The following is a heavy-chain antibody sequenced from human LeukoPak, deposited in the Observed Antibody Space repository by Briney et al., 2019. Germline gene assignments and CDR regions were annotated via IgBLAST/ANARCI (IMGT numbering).Heavy chain of an antibody. CDR1: GGSISSFY. Sequence: SETLSLTCPVSGGSISSFYQSWIRQPPGKGLEWIGYIYYKGNTNYSPSLTSRVTISLDTSKNRFSLKLSSLTAADTAVYYCARSYSSGSYYSPFDPWGQGTLVTVSS. CDR3: ARSYSSGSYYSPFDP. V-gene: IGHV4-59*01. D-gene: IGHD3-10*01. CDR2: IYYKGNT. J-gene: IGHJ5*02.